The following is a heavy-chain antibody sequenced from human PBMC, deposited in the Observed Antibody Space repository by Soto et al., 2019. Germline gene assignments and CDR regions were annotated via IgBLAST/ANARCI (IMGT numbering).Heavy chain of an antibody. CDR1: VYTFTVYY. J-gene: IGHJ5*02. CDR3: ARGIAPKIFGTVHTPNCLDT. V-gene: IGHV1-2*02. D-gene: IGHD3-3*01. Sequence: GASVXVSFKSYVYTFTVYYMHFLLQAPGQGLDGTGWINPNSGGTNYAQKFQGRVTMTRDTSISTAYMELSRLRSDDMAVYYCARGIAPKIFGTVHTPNCLDTWGQGTQVTVSS. CDR2: INPNSGGT.